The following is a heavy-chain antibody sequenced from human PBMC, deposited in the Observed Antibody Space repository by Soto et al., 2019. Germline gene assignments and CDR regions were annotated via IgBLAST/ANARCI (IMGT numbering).Heavy chain of an antibody. J-gene: IGHJ6*02. Sequence: LTCTVSGGSISSSYWSWIRQPPGQGLEWTGYIYYSGSTNYNPSLKSRVTISVDTSKNHFSLKVSSVTAADTAVYYCARLGGYCSNTSCYGYYGMVVWGQGTTVTVSS. D-gene: IGHD2-2*01. CDR2: IYYSGST. V-gene: IGHV4-59*08. CDR1: GGSISSSY. CDR3: ARLGGYCSNTSCYGYYGMVV.